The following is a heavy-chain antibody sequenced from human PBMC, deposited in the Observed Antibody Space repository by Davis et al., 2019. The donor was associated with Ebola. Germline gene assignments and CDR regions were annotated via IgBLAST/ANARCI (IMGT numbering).Heavy chain of an antibody. Sequence: SETLSLTCTVSGGSISGYYWSWVRQPPGKGLESIGFIHYSGSTNYKPSLKSRVTMSVDTSKNQFSLKLNSVTAADTAVYYCAKGGSGWPSDYSYGMGVWGKGTTVTVSS. CDR3: AKGGSGWPSDYSYGMGV. J-gene: IGHJ6*04. CDR1: GGSISGYY. V-gene: IGHV4-59*01. CDR2: IHYSGST. D-gene: IGHD6-19*01.